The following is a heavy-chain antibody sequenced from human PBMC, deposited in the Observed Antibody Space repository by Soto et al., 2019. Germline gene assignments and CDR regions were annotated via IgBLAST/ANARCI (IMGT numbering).Heavy chain of an antibody. Sequence: EVQLVESGGGLVKPGGSLRLSCAASGFTFSSYSMNWVRQAPGKGLEWVSSISSSSSYIYYADSVKGRFTTSRDNAKNSLYLQLNSLRAEDTAVYYCARVGGQLGPGFDYWGQGTLVTVSS. CDR3: ARVGGQLGPGFDY. J-gene: IGHJ4*02. V-gene: IGHV3-21*01. CDR2: ISSSSSYI. D-gene: IGHD6-6*01. CDR1: GFTFSSYS.